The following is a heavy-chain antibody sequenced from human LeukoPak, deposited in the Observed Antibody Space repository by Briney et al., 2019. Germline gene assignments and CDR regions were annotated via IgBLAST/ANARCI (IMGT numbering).Heavy chain of an antibody. CDR1: GGSISSYY. V-gene: IGHV4-4*07. CDR3: ARDRGTWNDDGFDY. J-gene: IGHJ4*02. D-gene: IGHD1-1*01. Sequence: SETLSLTCTVSGGSISSYYWSWIRQPAGKGLEWIGRIYISGSTNYNPSLKSRVTMSVDTSKNQFSLKLSSVTAADTAVYYCARDRGTWNDDGFDYWGQGTPVTVSS. CDR2: IYISGST.